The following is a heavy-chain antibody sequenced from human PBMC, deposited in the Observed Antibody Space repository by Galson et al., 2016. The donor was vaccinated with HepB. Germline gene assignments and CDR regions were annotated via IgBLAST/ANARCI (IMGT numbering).Heavy chain of an antibody. CDR3: ARHDQLISSSFSYWYFDL. CDR1: GYSLTSYW. V-gene: IGHV5-10-1*01. CDR2: IDPSDSYT. Sequence: QSGAEVKKPGESLRISCQGSGYSLTSYWISWVRQMPGKGLEWMRRIDPSDSYTNYSPSFQGHVTISADKSTSTAYLQWSSLRASDTAMYYCARHDQLISSSFSYWYFDLWGRGTLVTVSS. D-gene: IGHD6-6*01. J-gene: IGHJ2*01.